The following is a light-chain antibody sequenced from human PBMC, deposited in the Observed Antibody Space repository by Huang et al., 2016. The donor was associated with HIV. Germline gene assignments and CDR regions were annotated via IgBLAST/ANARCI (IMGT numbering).Light chain of an antibody. CDR2: AAS. J-gene: IGKJ5*01. CDR3: QQLNSPIT. CDR1: QDISSY. Sequence: IQLTQSPSSLSASVGDRVTITCLASQDISSYLAWYQQKPGKAPKLLIYAASTLQSGVPSRFSGSGSGTDFTLTISSLQPEDFATYYCQQLNSPITFGQGTRLEIK. V-gene: IGKV1-9*01.